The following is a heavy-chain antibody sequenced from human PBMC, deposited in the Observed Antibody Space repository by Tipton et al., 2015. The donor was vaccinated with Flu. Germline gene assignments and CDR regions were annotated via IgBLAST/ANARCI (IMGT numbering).Heavy chain of an antibody. CDR3: AKSGGFDS. D-gene: IGHD1-26*01. V-gene: IGHV3-30*02. J-gene: IGHJ4*02. Sequence: SLRLSCAASGFTFRTNGMHWVRQAPGKGLEWVAHIRSDETTEYADSVKGRFTISRDNSKDMLYLQMNSLRTEDTAVFYSAKSGGFDSWNQGALVIVSS. CDR2: IRSDETTE. CDR1: GFTFRTNG.